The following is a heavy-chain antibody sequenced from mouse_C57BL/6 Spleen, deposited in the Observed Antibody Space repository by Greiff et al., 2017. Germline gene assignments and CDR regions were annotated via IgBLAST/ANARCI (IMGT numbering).Heavy chain of an antibody. Sequence: VKLMESGPGLVQPSQSLSITCTVSGFSLTSYGVHWVRQSPGKGLEWLVVIWRGGSTDYNAAFMSRLSITKDNSKSQVFFKMNSLQADDTAIYYCAKNWDYDDAMDYWGQGTSVTVSS. CDR2: IWRGGST. V-gene: IGHV2-5*01. CDR1: GFSLTSYG. J-gene: IGHJ4*01. D-gene: IGHD2-4*01. CDR3: AKNWDYDDAMDY.